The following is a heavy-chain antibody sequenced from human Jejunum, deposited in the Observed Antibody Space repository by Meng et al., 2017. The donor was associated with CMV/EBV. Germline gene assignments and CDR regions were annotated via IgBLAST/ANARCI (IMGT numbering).Heavy chain of an antibody. CDR1: DSVIRSY. D-gene: IGHD2-2*01. J-gene: IGHJ4*02. V-gene: IGHV4-59*02. Sequence: DSVIRSYWHWIRQSPGKGLEWIGYIYYTVTSNYNPSLKSRASLSVDTSKNQISLRLTSVTAADTAVYYCARGRYCSSTSCFPFEHWGQGALVTVSS. CDR3: ARGRYCSSTSCFPFEH. CDR2: IYYTVTS.